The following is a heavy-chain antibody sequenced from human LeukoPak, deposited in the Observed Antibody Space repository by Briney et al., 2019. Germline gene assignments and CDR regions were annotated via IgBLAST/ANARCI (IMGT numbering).Heavy chain of an antibody. D-gene: IGHD2-21*02. V-gene: IGHV4-39*01. CDR1: GGSISSSIYY. J-gene: IGHJ4*02. CDR3: ARLVGDCGGDCPIDY. CDR2: MHYSGTT. Sequence: SETLSLTCSVSGGSISSSIYYWGWVRQPLGKGLEWIGSMHYSGTTYYNPSLTSRVTISVDTSKNQFSLKLNPVTAADTAVYYCARLVGDCGGDCPIDYWGQGTLVTVSS.